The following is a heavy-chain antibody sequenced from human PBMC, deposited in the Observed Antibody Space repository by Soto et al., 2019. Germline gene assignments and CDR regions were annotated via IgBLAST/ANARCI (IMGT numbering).Heavy chain of an antibody. CDR3: ASTHFDEELRLSY. CDR1: GGTFSSYA. CDR2: IIPIFGTA. Sequence: SVKVSCKASGGTFSSYAISWVRQAPGQGLEWMGGIIPIFGTANYAQKFQGRVTITADESTSTAYMELSSLRSEDTAVYYCASTHFDEELRLSYWGQGTLVTVSS. V-gene: IGHV1-69*13. D-gene: IGHD1-26*01. J-gene: IGHJ4*02.